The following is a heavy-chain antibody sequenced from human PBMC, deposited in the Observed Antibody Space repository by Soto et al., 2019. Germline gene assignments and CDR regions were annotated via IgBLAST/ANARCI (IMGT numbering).Heavy chain of an antibody. V-gene: IGHV1-46*01. CDR1: GYTFTIYY. CDR2: INPSGGST. Sequence: GASVKVSCKASGYTFTIYYMHWVRQAPGQGLEWMGIINPSGGSTSYAQKFQGRVTMTRDTSTSTVYMELSSLRSEDTAVYYCAVGEGEEYFQHWGQGTLVTVSS. D-gene: IGHD4-17*01. CDR3: AVGEGEEYFQH. J-gene: IGHJ1*01.